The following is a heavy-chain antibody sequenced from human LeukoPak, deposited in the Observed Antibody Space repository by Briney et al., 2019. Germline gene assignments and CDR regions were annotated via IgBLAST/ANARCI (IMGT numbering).Heavy chain of an antibody. CDR2: IYYSGST. CDR3: AGGGQQLVQDWFDP. Sequence: SETLSLTCTVSGGSVSSGNYYWSWIRQPPGKGLEWIGYIYYSGSTNYNPSLKSRVTISVDTSKNQFSLKLSSVTAADTAVYYCAGGGQQLVQDWFDPWGQGTLVTVSS. V-gene: IGHV4-61*01. J-gene: IGHJ5*02. CDR1: GGSVSSGNYY. D-gene: IGHD6-13*01.